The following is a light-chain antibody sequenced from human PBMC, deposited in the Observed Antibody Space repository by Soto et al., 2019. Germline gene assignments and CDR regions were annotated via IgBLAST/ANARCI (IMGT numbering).Light chain of an antibody. CDR2: DAS. CDR1: QTISRW. V-gene: IGKV1-5*01. Sequence: DIQRTPTPSTLSTSVGDEVTITCRASQTISRWLAWYQQKPGRAPKLLIYDASTLESGVPSRFSGSGSETEFTLTISRLQPDDFATYFCHSRAFGQGTRLEIK. J-gene: IGKJ5*01. CDR3: HSRA.